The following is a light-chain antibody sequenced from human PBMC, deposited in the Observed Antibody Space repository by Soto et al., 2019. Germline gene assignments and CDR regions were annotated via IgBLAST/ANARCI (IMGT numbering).Light chain of an antibody. J-gene: IGKJ1*01. CDR3: QKYNSAPRT. CDR2: SAS. Sequence: DIQMTQSPSSLSASVGDRVTITCWASQDINTYLAWYQQKAGKVPKLLIYSASTLQSGVPSRFRGSGSGTDFTLTITSLQPEDVATYYCQKYNSAPRTFGQGTKVDIK. CDR1: QDINTY. V-gene: IGKV1-27*01.